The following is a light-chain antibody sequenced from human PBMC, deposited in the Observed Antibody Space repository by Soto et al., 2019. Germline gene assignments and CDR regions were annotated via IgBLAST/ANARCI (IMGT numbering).Light chain of an antibody. V-gene: IGKV1-5*03. CDR3: QQYNSYWT. Sequence: QVTQSPSYLSASVGDSVTITCRASQGIRTWLAWYQQKPGTPPKLLIYKASSLESGVPSRFSGNGSGTDFALTINNLQPEDCATYYCQQYNSYWTFGLGTKVDIK. J-gene: IGKJ1*01. CDR2: KAS. CDR1: QGIRTW.